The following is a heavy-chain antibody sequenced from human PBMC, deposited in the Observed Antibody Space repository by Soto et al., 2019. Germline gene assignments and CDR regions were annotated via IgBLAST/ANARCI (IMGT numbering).Heavy chain of an antibody. CDR1: EISLSDMRMG. CDR2: IFANDET. D-gene: IGHD1-26*01. J-gene: IGHJ4*02. CDR3: ARMRASGPYFDVFDN. Sequence: SGRTLVNPADTLTLTCSIWEISLSDMRMGVGWMRQPPGKALEWLAHIFANDETTYSTSLKTRLSISRDTSKSQVVLTMTNLDPEDTGTYYCARMRASGPYFDVFDNWGQGALVTVSS. V-gene: IGHV2-26*03.